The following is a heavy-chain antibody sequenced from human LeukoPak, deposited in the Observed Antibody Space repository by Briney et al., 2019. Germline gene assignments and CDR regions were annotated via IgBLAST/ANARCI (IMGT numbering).Heavy chain of an antibody. CDR1: GGSFSRYA. D-gene: IGHD3-22*01. J-gene: IGHJ4*02. Sequence: SVKVSCKAPGGSFSRYAISWVRQAPGQGLEWMGGIIPIFGTANYAQKFQGRVTITADESTRTAYMELRTLRSEDTAIYYCARGSGETGGYYYVYWGRGTPVTVSS. CDR2: IIPIFGTA. V-gene: IGHV1-69*01. CDR3: ARGSGETGGYYYVY.